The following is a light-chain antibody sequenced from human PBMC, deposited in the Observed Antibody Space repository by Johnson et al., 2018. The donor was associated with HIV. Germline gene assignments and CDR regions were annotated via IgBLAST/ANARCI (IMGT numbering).Light chain of an antibody. CDR3: GTWDNSLSIGYV. CDR1: SSNIGNNY. J-gene: IGLJ1*01. Sequence: QSVLTQPPSVSAAPGQRVTISCSGSSSNIGNNYVSWYQQLPGTAPKLLIYDNNKRPSGIPDRFYGSKSGTSATLGVTGLQTGDEADYYCGTWDNSLSIGYVFGTGTKVTVL. V-gene: IGLV1-51*01. CDR2: DNN.